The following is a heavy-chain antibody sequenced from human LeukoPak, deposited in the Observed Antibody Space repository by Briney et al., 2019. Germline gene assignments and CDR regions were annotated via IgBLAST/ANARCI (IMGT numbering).Heavy chain of an antibody. Sequence: GASVKVSCKASGYTFTSYGISWVRQAPGKGLEWMGGFDPEDGETIYAQKFQGRVTMTEDTSTDTAYMELSSLRSEDTAVYYCASRDGYNYGFDYWGQGTLVTVSS. CDR2: FDPEDGET. D-gene: IGHD5-24*01. J-gene: IGHJ4*02. CDR3: ASRDGYNYGFDY. CDR1: GYTFTSYG. V-gene: IGHV1-24*01.